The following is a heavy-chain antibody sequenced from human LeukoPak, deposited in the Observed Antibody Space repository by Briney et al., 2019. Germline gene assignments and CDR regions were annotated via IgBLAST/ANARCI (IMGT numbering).Heavy chain of an antibody. CDR1: GYTFTSYA. Sequence: ASVKVSCKASGYTFTSYAMNWVRQAPGQGLEWMGWINTNTGNPTYAQGFTGRFVFSLDTPVSTAYLQISSLKAEDTAVYYCARVRDVLLWFGESLDYWGQGTLVTVSS. D-gene: IGHD3-10*01. V-gene: IGHV7-4-1*02. CDR3: ARVRDVLLWFGESLDY. J-gene: IGHJ4*02. CDR2: INTNTGNP.